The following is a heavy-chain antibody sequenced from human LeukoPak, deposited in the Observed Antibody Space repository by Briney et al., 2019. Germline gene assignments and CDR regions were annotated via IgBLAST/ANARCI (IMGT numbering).Heavy chain of an antibody. J-gene: IGHJ4*02. V-gene: IGHV3-30*04. Sequence: GRSLRLSCAASGFTFRSYAMHWVRQAPGKGLEWVAVISYDGSNQYYADPVKGRFTISRDNSNNTLFLQMNSLKAEDTAVYYCARSPRYSSSWYYFDFWGQGTLVTVSS. CDR1: GFTFRSYA. CDR3: ARSPRYSSSWYYFDF. CDR2: ISYDGSNQ. D-gene: IGHD6-13*01.